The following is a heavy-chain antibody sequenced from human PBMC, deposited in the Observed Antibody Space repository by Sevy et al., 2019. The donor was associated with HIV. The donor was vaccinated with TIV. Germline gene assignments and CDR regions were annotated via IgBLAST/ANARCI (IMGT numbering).Heavy chain of an antibody. J-gene: IGHJ4*02. CDR1: GFTFSNYG. Sequence: GGSLRLSCAASGFTFSNYGMHWVRQAPGKGLEWVAVIWNDGSNKYYADSVKGPFTISRDNSKNTLYLQMNSVRVEDTAVYFCARGGDFNDRSAKRDFDYWGQGTLVTVSS. CDR3: ARGGDFNDRSAKRDFDY. D-gene: IGHD3-22*01. CDR2: IWNDGSNK. V-gene: IGHV3-33*01.